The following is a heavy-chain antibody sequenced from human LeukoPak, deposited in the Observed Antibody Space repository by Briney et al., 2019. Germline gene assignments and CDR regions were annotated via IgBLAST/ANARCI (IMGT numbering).Heavy chain of an antibody. CDR3: ARGVVVPKRGLDY. CDR1: GFTFSSYG. J-gene: IGHJ4*02. V-gene: IGHV3-30*02. Sequence: GGSLRLSCAASGFTFSSYGMHWVRQAPGKGLEWVAFIRYDGSNKYYADSVKGRFTISRDNSKNTLYLQMNSLRAEDTAVYYCARGVVVPKRGLDYWGQGTLVTVSS. CDR2: IRYDGSNK. D-gene: IGHD2-2*01.